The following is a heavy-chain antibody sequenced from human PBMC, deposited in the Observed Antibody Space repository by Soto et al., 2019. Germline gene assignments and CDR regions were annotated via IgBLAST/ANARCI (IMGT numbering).Heavy chain of an antibody. CDR2: MAPSGSS. Sequence: QVRLQESGPGLVKPSETLSLTCTVSNASISSYYWSWIRQPPGKRLEWIGYMAPSGSSKYNPSLVGRVAILVEASYHKSSLERSPVTAADTAVYDCARDGNFGDDIHHFYGLDVWGRGLAVTVSS. CDR1: NASISSYY. V-gene: IGHV4-59*01. CDR3: ARDGNFGDDIHHFYGLDV. D-gene: IGHD4-17*01. J-gene: IGHJ6*02.